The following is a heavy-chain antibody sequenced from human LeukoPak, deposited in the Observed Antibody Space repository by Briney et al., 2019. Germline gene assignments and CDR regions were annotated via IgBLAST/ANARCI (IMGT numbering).Heavy chain of an antibody. CDR2: ISYDGSNK. V-gene: IGHV3-30*03. CDR3: AARDYGGNSGI. Sequence: GRSLRLSCAASGFTFSDYGMHWVRQAPGKGLERVAVISYDGSNKYYADSVKGRFTISRDNSKNTLYLRMNSLRAEDTAVYYCAARDYGGNSGIWGQGTMVTVSS. CDR1: GFTFSDYG. D-gene: IGHD4-23*01. J-gene: IGHJ3*02.